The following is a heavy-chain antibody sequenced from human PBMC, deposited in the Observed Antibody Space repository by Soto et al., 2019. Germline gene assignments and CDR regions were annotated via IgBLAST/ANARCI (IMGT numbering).Heavy chain of an antibody. J-gene: IGHJ4*02. CDR3: AKEDFLTPGPLGH. D-gene: IGHD3-9*01. V-gene: IGHV1-69*01. CDR2: ILPIFGPP. CDR1: GGTATNYG. Sequence: QVQLVQSGAEVKRPGSSVKVSCTSSGGTATNYGISWVRQAPGQGLEWVGGILPIFGPPNYAQKFQDRLTITADGTTITTYMEMSSLTSEDTVIYYCAKEDFLTPGPLGHWGQETRVTVSS.